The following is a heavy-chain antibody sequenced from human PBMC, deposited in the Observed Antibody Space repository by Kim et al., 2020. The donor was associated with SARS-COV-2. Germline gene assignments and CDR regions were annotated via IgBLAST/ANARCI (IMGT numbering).Heavy chain of an antibody. D-gene: IGHD3-9*01. V-gene: IGHV3-33*05. CDR3: ARDPTYYDILTGYYYPYYYYGMDV. CDR1: GFTFRSYG. CDR2: ISYDGSNK. J-gene: IGHJ6*04. Sequence: GGSLRLSCAASGFTFRSYGMHWVRQAPGKGLEWVAVISYDGSNKYYSDSVKGRFTISRDNSKNTLYLQMNSLRAEDTAVYYCARDPTYYDILTGYYYPYYYYGMDVRGKGTTVTVSS.